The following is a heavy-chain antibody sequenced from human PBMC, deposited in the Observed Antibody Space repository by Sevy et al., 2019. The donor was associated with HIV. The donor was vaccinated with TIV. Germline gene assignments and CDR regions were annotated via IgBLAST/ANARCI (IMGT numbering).Heavy chain of an antibody. CDR2: IGTAAGVT. Sequence: GGSLRLSCAASGFTFNTYSLIWVRQTPGKGLEWLSFIGTAAGVTYYADSVKGRFTISRDNAKNYLYLQMNSLRDEDTAVYYCARCPGHYSIDYWGQGTLVTVSS. D-gene: IGHD2-21*01. J-gene: IGHJ4*02. CDR3: ARCPGHYSIDY. V-gene: IGHV3-48*02. CDR1: GFTFNTYS.